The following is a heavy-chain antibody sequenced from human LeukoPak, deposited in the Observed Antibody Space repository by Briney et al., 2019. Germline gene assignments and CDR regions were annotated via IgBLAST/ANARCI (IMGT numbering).Heavy chain of an antibody. Sequence: SETLSLTCTVSGDSISNYYWSWIRQPAGKGLEWIGRIHTSGNTNYNPSLKSRVTMSVDTSKNQFSLKLSSVTAADTAVYYCARVKLTTVTPHDSWGQGTLVTVSS. CDR3: ARVKLTTVTPHDS. J-gene: IGHJ4*02. CDR1: GDSISNYY. CDR2: IHTSGNT. V-gene: IGHV4-4*07. D-gene: IGHD4-17*01.